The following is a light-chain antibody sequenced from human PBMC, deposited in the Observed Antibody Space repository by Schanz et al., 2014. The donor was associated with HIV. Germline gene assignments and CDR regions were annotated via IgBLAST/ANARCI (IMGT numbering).Light chain of an antibody. V-gene: IGKV3-20*01. J-gene: IGKJ4*01. CDR2: ATS. CDR3: QYFGNSGGT. CDR1: QSVSSSY. Sequence: EIVLTQSPGTLSLSPGERATLSCRASQSVSSSYLAWYQQKPGQPPRLVIYATSTTAAGIPDRFSGTGSGTDFTLTISSLEPEDFAVYYCQYFGNSGGTFGGGTKVEIK.